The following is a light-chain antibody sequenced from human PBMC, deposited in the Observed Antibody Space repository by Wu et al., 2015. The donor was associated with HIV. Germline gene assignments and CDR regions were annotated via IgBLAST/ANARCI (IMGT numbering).Light chain of an antibody. CDR1: QDIFTY. J-gene: IGKJ5*01. CDR2: DAS. Sequence: SASIGDRVNITCRASQDIFTYLAWYQQTPGKAPRVLIYDASTLQSGVSSRFSGSGSGAHFTLTISGLQREDFAVYFCQQLSSFPLTFGQGSRLEI. CDR3: QQLSSFPLT. V-gene: IGKV1-13*02.